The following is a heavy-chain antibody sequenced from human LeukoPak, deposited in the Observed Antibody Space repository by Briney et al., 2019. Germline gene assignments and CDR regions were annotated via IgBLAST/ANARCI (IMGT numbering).Heavy chain of an antibody. Sequence: ASVKVSCTASGYTFTSYGISWVRQAPGQGLEWMGWISAYNGNTNYAQKLQGRVTMTTVTSTSTAYMELRSLRSGDTAVYYCARGPGGDYAPFDYWGQGTLVTVSS. J-gene: IGHJ4*02. D-gene: IGHD3-16*01. CDR1: GYTFTSYG. CDR2: ISAYNGNT. CDR3: ARGPGGDYAPFDY. V-gene: IGHV1-18*01.